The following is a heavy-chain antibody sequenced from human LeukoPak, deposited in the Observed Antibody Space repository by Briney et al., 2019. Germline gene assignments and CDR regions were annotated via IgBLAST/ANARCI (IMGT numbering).Heavy chain of an antibody. CDR3: AKDGGLWVSAHWGDS. D-gene: IGHD7-27*01. CDR1: GFTFSNAW. J-gene: IGHJ4*02. Sequence: GGSLRLSCAASGFTFSNAWMNWVRQAPGKGLEWVGRIKSKTDGGTTDYAAPVKGRFTISRDDSKNTLYLQMNSLRAEDTAVYYCAKDGGLWVSAHWGDSWGRGTLVTVSS. CDR2: IKSKTDGGTT. V-gene: IGHV3-15*07.